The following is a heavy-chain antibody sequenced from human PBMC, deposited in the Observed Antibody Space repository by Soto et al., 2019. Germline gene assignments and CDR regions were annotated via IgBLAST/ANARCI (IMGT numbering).Heavy chain of an antibody. CDR3: ARALGSWGAYYFDY. D-gene: IGHD3-16*01. CDR2: IYWDDDK. J-gene: IGHJ4*02. V-gene: IGHV2-5*02. Sequence: QITLKESGPTLVKPTQTLTLTCTVSGFSRNTYGVGVGWIRQPPGKALEWLALIYWDDDKRYSPSLKSRLTITKDTSKNQVVLTMTNMDPVDTVTYYCARALGSWGAYYFDYWGQATLVTVSS. CDR1: GFSRNTYGVG.